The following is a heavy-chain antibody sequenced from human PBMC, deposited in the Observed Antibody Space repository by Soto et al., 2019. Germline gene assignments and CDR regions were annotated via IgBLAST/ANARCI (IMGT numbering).Heavy chain of an antibody. J-gene: IGHJ4*02. CDR1: GGTFSSYA. Sequence: SVKVSCKASGGTFSSYAISWVRQAPGQGLEWMGGIIPIFGTANYAQKFQGRVTITADESTSTAYMELSSLRSEDTAVYYCARDRMITFGGVIVRPLDYWGQGTLVTVSS. V-gene: IGHV1-69*13. CDR3: ARDRMITFGGVIVRPLDY. D-gene: IGHD3-16*02. CDR2: IIPIFGTA.